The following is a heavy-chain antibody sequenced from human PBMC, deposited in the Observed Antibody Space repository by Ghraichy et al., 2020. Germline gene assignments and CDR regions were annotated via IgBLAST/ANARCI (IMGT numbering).Heavy chain of an antibody. V-gene: IGHV4-39*01. Sequence: ESLNISCTVSGGSISSSSYYWGWIRQPPGKGLEWIGSIYYSGSTYYNPSLKSRVTISVDTSKNQFSLKLSSVTAADTAVYYCARASEDSSSWTNWFDPWGQGTLVTVSS. J-gene: IGHJ5*02. CDR3: ARASEDSSSWTNWFDP. CDR1: GGSISSSSYY. CDR2: IYYSGST. D-gene: IGHD6-13*01.